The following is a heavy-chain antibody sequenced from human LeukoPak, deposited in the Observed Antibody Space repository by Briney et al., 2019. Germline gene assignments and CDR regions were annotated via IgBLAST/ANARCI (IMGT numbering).Heavy chain of an antibody. CDR3: ARDTLGSDYDFWSGYYPPHYYYYGMDV. V-gene: IGHV4-34*01. Sequence: PSETLSLTCAVYGGSFSGYYWSWIRQPPGKGLEWIGEINHSGSTNYNPSLKSRVTISVDTSKNQFSLKLSSVTAADTAVYYCARDTLGSDYDFWSGYYPPHYYYYGMDVWGQGTTVTVSS. D-gene: IGHD3-3*01. CDR1: GGSFSGYY. J-gene: IGHJ6*02. CDR2: INHSGST.